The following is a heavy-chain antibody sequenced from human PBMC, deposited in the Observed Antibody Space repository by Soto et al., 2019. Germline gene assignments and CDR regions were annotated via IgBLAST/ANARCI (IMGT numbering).Heavy chain of an antibody. V-gene: IGHV3-23*01. CDR3: AKTMSGSYTYFDY. D-gene: IGHD1-26*01. CDR1: GFSITSYA. Sequence: EVQLLESGGGLIQPGGSLRLSCAASGFSITSYAMSWVRQAPGKGLEWVSTISGNGANIFYGDSVKGRFTISRDTSENTVYLQMNSLRAEEDTAVYYCAKTMSGSYTYFDYWGQGTLVTVSS. J-gene: IGHJ4*02. CDR2: ISGNGANI.